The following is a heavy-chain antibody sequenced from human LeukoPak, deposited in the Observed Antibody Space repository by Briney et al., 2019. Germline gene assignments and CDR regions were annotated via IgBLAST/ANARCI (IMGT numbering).Heavy chain of an antibody. J-gene: IGHJ4*02. CDR3: AKVLPIAVAGTLELFDY. Sequence: GGSLRLSCAASGFIFSSYAMSWVRQAPGKGLEWVSGISGSGGSTYYADSVKGRFTISRDNSKNTLYLQMNSLRAEDTAAYYCAKVLPIAVAGTLELFDYWGQGTLVSVSS. V-gene: IGHV3-23*01. D-gene: IGHD6-19*01. CDR1: GFIFSSYA. CDR2: ISGSGGST.